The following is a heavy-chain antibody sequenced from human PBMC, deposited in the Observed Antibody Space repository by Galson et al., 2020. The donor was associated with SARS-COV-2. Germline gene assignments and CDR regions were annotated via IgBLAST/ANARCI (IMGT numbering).Heavy chain of an antibody. D-gene: IGHD4-17*01. CDR3: VRDGDGDLDY. V-gene: IGHV3-7*01. J-gene: IGHJ4*02. CDR1: GFTFSRSW. CDR2: IKLGGET. Sequence: GESLKISCAASGFTFSRSWMNWVRQIPGKGLEWVAHIKLGGETDYGDSVKGRFTISRDNAKNSLFLQMDRLRVDDTGVYYCVRDGDGDLDYWGQGTLVTVSS.